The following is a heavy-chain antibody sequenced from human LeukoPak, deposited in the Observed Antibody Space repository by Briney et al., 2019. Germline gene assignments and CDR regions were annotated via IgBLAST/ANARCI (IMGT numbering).Heavy chain of an antibody. J-gene: IGHJ4*02. V-gene: IGHV4-59*01. CDR2: GYYSGTT. CDR3: ARDEDIVDY. CDR1: GGSIKSNY. D-gene: IGHD5-12*01. Sequence: PSETLSLTCTVSGGSIKSNYWSWIRQPPGKGLEWIGYGYYSGTTNYNPSFKSRVTISLDTSKSQFSLKLRFVTTADTAVYYCARDEDIVDYWGQGTLVTVSS.